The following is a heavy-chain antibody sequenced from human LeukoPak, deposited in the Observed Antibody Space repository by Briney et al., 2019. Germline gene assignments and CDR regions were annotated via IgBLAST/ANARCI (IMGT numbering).Heavy chain of an antibody. CDR3: ARDDPALGFDY. V-gene: IGHV4-4*07. CDR1: GGSINSYY. J-gene: IGHJ4*02. CDR2: IYTSGST. D-gene: IGHD3-16*01. Sequence: PSETLSLTCTVSGGSINSYYWSWIRQPAGKGLEWIGRIYTSGSTNYNPSLKSRVTMSVDTSKNQFSLKLSSVTAADPAVYYCARDDPALGFDYWGQGTLVTVSS.